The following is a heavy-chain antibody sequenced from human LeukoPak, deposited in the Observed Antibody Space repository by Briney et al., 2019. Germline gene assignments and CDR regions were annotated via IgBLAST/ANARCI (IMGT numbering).Heavy chain of an antibody. D-gene: IGHD1-26*01. V-gene: IGHV4-59*08. Sequence: SETLFLTCTVSGVSIRCYHWSWIRQPPGKGLEWIGYIYYSGSTKYNPSLKSRATISVDTSKSQCSLKLNSVTAADTAVYYCASGSYYFDYWGQGTLVTVSS. CDR2: IYYSGST. CDR3: ASGSYYFDY. CDR1: GVSIRCYH. J-gene: IGHJ4*02.